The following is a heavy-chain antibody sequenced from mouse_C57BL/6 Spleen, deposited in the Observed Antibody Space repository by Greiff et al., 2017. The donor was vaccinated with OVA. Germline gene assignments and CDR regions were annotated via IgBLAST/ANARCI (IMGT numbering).Heavy chain of an antibody. D-gene: IGHD1-1*01. J-gene: IGHJ2*01. CDR1: GYTFTSYW. Sequence: VKLKQPGAELVKPGASVKLSCKASGYTFTSYWMHWVKQRPGQGLEWIGMIHPNSGSTNYNEKFKSKATLTVDKSSSTAYMQLSSLTSEDSAVYYCARLNYYGSKEGYFDYWGQGTTLTVSS. CDR2: IHPNSGST. CDR3: ARLNYYGSKEGYFDY. V-gene: IGHV1-64*01.